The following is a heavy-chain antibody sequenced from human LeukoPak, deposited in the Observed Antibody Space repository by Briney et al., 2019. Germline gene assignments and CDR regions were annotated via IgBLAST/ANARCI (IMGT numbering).Heavy chain of an antibody. CDR2: IWYDGSNK. Sequence: GGSLRLSCAASGFTFSSYGMHWVRQAPGKGLEWVAVIWYDGSNKYYADSVKGRFTISRDNSKNTLYLQMNSLRAEDTAVYYCAKDFTMVRGVSKTYYYYMDVWGKGTTVTVSS. D-gene: IGHD3-10*01. J-gene: IGHJ6*03. V-gene: IGHV3-33*06. CDR1: GFTFSSYG. CDR3: AKDFTMVRGVSKTYYYYMDV.